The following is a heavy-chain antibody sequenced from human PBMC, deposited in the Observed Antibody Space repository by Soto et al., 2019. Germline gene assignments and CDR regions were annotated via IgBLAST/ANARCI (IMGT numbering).Heavy chain of an antibody. V-gene: IGHV3-23*01. CDR3: AKGSIEYSASVDN. Sequence: EVHLLESGGGLVRPGGPLRLSFAPSGFPFNSYPMVWAGRAPGKGLGRVAVISARGGSSYFADSWKGRFTISRDNSKNVLSLEMNSLRAEDTAIYFCAKGSIEYSASVDNWGQGTLVLVSS. CDR2: ISARGGSS. CDR1: GFPFNSYP. J-gene: IGHJ4*02. D-gene: IGHD5-12*01.